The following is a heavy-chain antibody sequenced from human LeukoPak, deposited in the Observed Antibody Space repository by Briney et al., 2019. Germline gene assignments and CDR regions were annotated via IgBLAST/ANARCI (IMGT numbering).Heavy chain of an antibody. CDR2: IYYSGTT. CDR1: GGSISSSNYY. V-gene: IGHV4-39*01. Sequence: PSETLSLTCTVSGGSISSSNYYWGWIRQPPGKGLEWIGSIYYSGTTYYNPSLKSRVTISVDTSKNQFSLKLSSVTAADTAVYYCARHVRPGITVAGTLDYWCQGTLVTVSS. J-gene: IGHJ4*02. CDR3: ARHVRPGITVAGTLDY. D-gene: IGHD6-19*01.